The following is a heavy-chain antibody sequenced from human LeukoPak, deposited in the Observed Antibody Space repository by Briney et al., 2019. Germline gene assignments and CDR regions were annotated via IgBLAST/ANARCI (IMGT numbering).Heavy chain of an antibody. CDR1: GFTFDDYA. CDR3: ARDGPLPDYGGSQGDAFDI. V-gene: IGHV3-9*03. D-gene: IGHD4-23*01. J-gene: IGHJ3*02. Sequence: PGRSLRLSCAASGFTFDDYAMHWVRQAPGKGLEWVSGISWNSGSIGYADSVKGRFTISRDNAKNSLYLQMNSLRAEDMALYYCARDGPLPDYGGSQGDAFDIWGQGTMVTVSS. CDR2: ISWNSGSI.